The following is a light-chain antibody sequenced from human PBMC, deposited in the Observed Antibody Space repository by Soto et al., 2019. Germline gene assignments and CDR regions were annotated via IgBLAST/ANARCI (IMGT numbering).Light chain of an antibody. Sequence: TQSPATLSVSPGGRTILSCRASQTVSSYLAWYQQKPGQAPRLLISGASTRATGIPDRFSVSGSGTEFTLTISRLESEDFAVYYCYQHETSPPTFGPGTKVDIK. CDR2: GAS. CDR3: YQHETSPPT. V-gene: IGKV3D-15*01. J-gene: IGKJ3*01. CDR1: QTVSSY.